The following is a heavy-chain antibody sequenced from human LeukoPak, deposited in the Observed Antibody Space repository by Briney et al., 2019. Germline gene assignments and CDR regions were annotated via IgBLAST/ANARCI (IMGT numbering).Heavy chain of an antibody. V-gene: IGHV3-7*01. Sequence: GGSLRLSCAASGFIFSTYWMTWVRQAPGKGLEWVAIINQDGTEKYYVDSVKGRFTISRDNTKNSLYLQMNSLRSEDTGIYYCARDQNQLLAYFDYCGQGTLATVSS. CDR3: ARDQNQLLAYFDY. D-gene: IGHD2-2*01. CDR2: INQDGTEK. J-gene: IGHJ4*02. CDR1: GFIFSTYW.